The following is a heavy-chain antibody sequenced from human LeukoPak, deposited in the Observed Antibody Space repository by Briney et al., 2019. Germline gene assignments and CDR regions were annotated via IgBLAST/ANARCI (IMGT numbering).Heavy chain of an antibody. CDR1: DGSISRYY. V-gene: IGHV4-59*03. CDR2: IYHSGST. D-gene: IGHD3-9*01. Sequence: SETLSLTCTVSDGSISRYYWSWIRQPPGKGLEWIGYIYHSGSTNYNPSLKSRVTISLDTSKNQFSLNLTSVTAADTAVYYCAKTARLRYFEYWGQGTLVTVSS. J-gene: IGHJ4*02. CDR3: AKTARLRYFEY.